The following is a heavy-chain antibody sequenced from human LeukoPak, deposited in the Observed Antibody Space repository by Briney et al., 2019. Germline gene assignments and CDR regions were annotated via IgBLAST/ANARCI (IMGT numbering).Heavy chain of an antibody. CDR2: ISGSGGST. CDR3: AREVWGPEY. J-gene: IGHJ4*02. CDR1: GFTFSSYW. Sequence: PGGSLRLSCAASGFTFSSYWMHWVRQAPGKGLEWVSAISGSGGSTNYADSVKGRFTISRDNTKNSVYLQMSSLRAEDTAVYYCAREVWGPEYWGQGTLVTVSS. D-gene: IGHD1-14*01. V-gene: IGHV3-21*01.